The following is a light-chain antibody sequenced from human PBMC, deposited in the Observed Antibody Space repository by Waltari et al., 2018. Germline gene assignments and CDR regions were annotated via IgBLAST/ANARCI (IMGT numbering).Light chain of an antibody. CDR2: EVE. J-gene: IGLJ3*02. V-gene: IGLV2-8*01. CDR3: SSYAGSNNLGV. CDR1: STDVGAYNY. Sequence: QSALTQPPSASGSPGPSVSISCTGTSTDVGAYNYVSWYQQPPGKAPKLMIYEVEKRPSGFPDRFSGSKSGNTASLTVSGLQAEDEADYYCSSYAGSNNLGVFGGGTKLTVL.